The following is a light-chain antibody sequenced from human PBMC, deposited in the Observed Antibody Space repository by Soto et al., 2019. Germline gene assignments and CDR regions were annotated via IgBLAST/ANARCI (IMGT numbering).Light chain of an antibody. J-gene: IGKJ5*01. CDR1: QSISIW. V-gene: IGKV1-5*01. CDR3: QQYNSFST. CDR2: DAS. Sequence: DIQMTQSPSTLSAYVGDRVTITCRASQSISIWLAWYQQKPGKAPKVLIYDASSLHTGAPSRFSGSGSETEFTLTISSLQPDDFATYYCQQYNSFSTFGQGTRLEIK.